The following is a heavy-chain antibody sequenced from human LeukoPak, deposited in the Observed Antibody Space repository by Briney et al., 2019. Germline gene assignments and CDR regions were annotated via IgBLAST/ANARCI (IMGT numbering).Heavy chain of an antibody. CDR3: ATYSSGWYGFDY. CDR1: GGSFSGYY. Sequence: SETLSLTCAVYGGSFSGYYWSWIRQPPGKGLEWIGEINHSGGTNYNPSLKSRVTISVDTSKNQFSLKLSSVTAADTAVYYCATYSSGWYGFDYWGQGTLVTVSS. J-gene: IGHJ4*02. V-gene: IGHV4-34*01. CDR2: INHSGGT. D-gene: IGHD6-19*01.